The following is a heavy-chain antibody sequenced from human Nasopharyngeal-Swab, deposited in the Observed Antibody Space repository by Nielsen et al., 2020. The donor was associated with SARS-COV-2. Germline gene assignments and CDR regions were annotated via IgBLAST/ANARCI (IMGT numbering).Heavy chain of an antibody. J-gene: IGHJ4*02. V-gene: IGHV3-48*03. D-gene: IGHD3-10*01. Sequence: GESLKISCAASEFTFSTYEMNWVRQTPGKGLEWVSYISGTASTIYYADSVKGRFTISRDNAKNSLYLHMNSLTAEDTAIYYCARVDLALSNYFDYWGQGTLVTVSS. CDR2: ISGTASTI. CDR3: ARVDLALSNYFDY. CDR1: EFTFSTYE.